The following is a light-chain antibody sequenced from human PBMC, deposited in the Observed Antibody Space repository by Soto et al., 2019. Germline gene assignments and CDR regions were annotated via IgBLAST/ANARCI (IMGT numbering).Light chain of an antibody. CDR3: QQYNDHSPMWT. V-gene: IGKV1-5*01. CDR1: QSISGL. CDR2: DAS. Sequence: DIQMTQSPSTLSASVGDRVTITCRASQSISGLLAWYQQKPGRAPKLLISDASSLESGVPSRFSGSESGTEYSITISSLQPDDFSTYYCQQYNDHSPMWTFRQRAKVDIK. J-gene: IGKJ1*01.